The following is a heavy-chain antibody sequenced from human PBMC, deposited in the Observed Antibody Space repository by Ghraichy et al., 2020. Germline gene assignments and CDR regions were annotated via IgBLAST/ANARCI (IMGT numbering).Heavy chain of an antibody. CDR3: ARHCSGGNCYAHY. D-gene: IGHD2-15*01. J-gene: IGHJ4*02. V-gene: IGHV3-7*01. CDR2: IKQDGSEK. Sequence: GGSLRLSCAASGFTFSSYWMSWVRQAPGKGLERVANIKQDGSEKYYVESVKGRFTISRDNAKNSLYLQMNSLRAEDTAVYHCARHCSGGNCYAHYWGQGTLVTVSS. CDR1: GFTFSSYW.